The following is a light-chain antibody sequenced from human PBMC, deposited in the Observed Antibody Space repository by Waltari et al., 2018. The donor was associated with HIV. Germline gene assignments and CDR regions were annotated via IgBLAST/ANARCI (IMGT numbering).Light chain of an antibody. CDR1: QAIGTD. J-gene: IGKJ2*01. V-gene: IGKV1-6*01. Sequence: AIQVTQSPSSLSASVGARVTIPCRATQAIGTDLSWYQQKPGKAPKLLIYGASILQSGVSPRFSGSGSGTDFTLTISSLQPEDFATYHCRKDYIFPYTFGQGTKVEIE. CDR2: GAS. CDR3: RKDYIFPYT.